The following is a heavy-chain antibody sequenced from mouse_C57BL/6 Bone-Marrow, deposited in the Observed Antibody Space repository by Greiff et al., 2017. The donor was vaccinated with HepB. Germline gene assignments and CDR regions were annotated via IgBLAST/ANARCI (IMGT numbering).Heavy chain of an antibody. J-gene: IGHJ2*01. Sequence: QVQLQHSGPELVKPGASVKISCKASGYAFSSSWMNWVKQRPGKGLEWIGRIYPGDGDTNYNGKFKGKATLTADKSSSTAYMQLSSLTSEDSAVYFCARITTAYWGQGTTLTVSS. D-gene: IGHD1-2*01. V-gene: IGHV1-82*01. CDR1: GYAFSSSW. CDR2: IYPGDGDT. CDR3: ARITTAY.